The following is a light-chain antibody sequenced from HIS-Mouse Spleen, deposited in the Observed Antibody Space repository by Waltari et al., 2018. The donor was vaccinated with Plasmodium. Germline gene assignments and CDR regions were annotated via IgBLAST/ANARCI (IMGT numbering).Light chain of an antibody. J-gene: IGLJ3*02. CDR3: YSTDSSGNHRV. CDR1: ALPKKY. CDR2: EDS. Sequence: SYELTQPPSVSVSPGQTARITCSGDALPKKYAYWYQQKSGQAPVLVIYEDSKRPSGIPGRFVGYSSGTMATLTISGAQVEDEADYYCYSTDSSGNHRVFGGGTKLTVL. V-gene: IGLV3-10*01.